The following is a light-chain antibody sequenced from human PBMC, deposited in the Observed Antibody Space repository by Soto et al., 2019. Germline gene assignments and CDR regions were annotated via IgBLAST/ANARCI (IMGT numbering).Light chain of an antibody. CDR3: TSYAGGNNV. CDR2: EVN. Sequence: QSALTQPPSASGSPGQSVTISCTGTSSDVGGYNYVSWYQQNPGKVPKRMIYEVNKRPSGVPDRFSGSKSGNTASLTVSGLQAEDDDDYYCTSYAGGNNVFGTGTKLTVL. J-gene: IGLJ1*01. V-gene: IGLV2-8*01. CDR1: SSDVGGYNY.